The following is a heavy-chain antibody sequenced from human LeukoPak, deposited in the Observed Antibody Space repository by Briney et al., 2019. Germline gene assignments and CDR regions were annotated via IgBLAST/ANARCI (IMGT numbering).Heavy chain of an antibody. CDR3: ARDITMVRGVTYYFDY. V-gene: IGHV1-18*01. Sequence: ASVKVSCKASGYTFTSYGISWVRQAPGQGLEWMGWISAYNGNTNYAQKLQGRVTTTTDTSTSTAYMELRSLRSDDTAVYYCARDITMVRGVTYYFDYWGQGTLVTVSS. J-gene: IGHJ4*02. CDR2: ISAYNGNT. D-gene: IGHD3-10*01. CDR1: GYTFTSYG.